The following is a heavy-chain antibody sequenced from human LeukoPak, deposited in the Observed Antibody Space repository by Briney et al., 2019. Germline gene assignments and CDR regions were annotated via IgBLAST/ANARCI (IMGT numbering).Heavy chain of an antibody. D-gene: IGHD3-22*01. Sequence: GGSLRLSCAASGFTFSSYAMSWVRQAPGKGLEWVSAISGSGGSTYYADSVKGRFTIPRDNSKNTLYLQMNSLRAEDTAVYYCAKDFWAGTMIVVVNDYWGQGTLVTVSS. CDR2: ISGSGGST. V-gene: IGHV3-23*01. CDR1: GFTFSSYA. CDR3: AKDFWAGTMIVVVNDY. J-gene: IGHJ4*02.